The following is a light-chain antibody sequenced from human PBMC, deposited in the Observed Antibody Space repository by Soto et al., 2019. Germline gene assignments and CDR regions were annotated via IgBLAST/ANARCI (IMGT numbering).Light chain of an antibody. CDR2: EDS. V-gene: IGLV2-23*02. Sequence: QSALTQPASVSGSPGQSITISCTGTGNDVGGYNLVSWYQQHPGRAPRLMMYEDSVRPSGISNRFSGSKSGDTASLTISRLQAEDEAHYYCCSYAISTTFVFGGGTKLTVL. CDR1: GNDVGGYNL. CDR3: CSYAISTTFV. J-gene: IGLJ3*02.